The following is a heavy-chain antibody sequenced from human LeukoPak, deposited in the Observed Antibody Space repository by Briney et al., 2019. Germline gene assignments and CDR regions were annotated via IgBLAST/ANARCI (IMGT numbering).Heavy chain of an antibody. CDR2: IYHSGST. D-gene: IGHD3-10*01. J-gene: IGHJ5*02. CDR3: AREGSYGSGSYSYLNWFDP. CDR1: GGSISSDN. Sequence: SETLSLTCTVSGGSISSDNWNWIRQPPGKGLEWIGNIYHSGSTNYNPSLRSRVTISIDTSKNQFSLKLSSVTAADTVVYYCAREGSYGSGSYSYLNWFDPWGRGTLVTVSS. V-gene: IGHV4-59*01.